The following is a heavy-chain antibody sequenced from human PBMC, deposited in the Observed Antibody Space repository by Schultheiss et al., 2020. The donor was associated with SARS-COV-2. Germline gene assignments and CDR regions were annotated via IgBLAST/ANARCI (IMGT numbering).Heavy chain of an antibody. CDR3: ASHAYCGGDCYSGFFDY. D-gene: IGHD2-21*02. Sequence: GSLRLSCTVSGGSISSYYWSWIRQPPGKGLEWIGYIYYSGSTNYNPSLKSRVTISVDTSKNQFSLKLSSVTAADTAVYYCASHAYCGGDCYSGFFDYWGQGTLVTVSS. CDR1: GGSISSYY. CDR2: IYYSGST. J-gene: IGHJ4*02. V-gene: IGHV4-59*08.